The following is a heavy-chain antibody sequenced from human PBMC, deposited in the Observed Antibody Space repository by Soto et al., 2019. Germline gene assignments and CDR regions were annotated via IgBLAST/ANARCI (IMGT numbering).Heavy chain of an antibody. V-gene: IGHV1-3*01. CDR2: INPDNGNT. CDR3: ARGIATGQLDP. J-gene: IGHJ5*02. Sequence: ASVKVSCKGSVYTFTRYTMNWVRQGPGQRLEWMGWINPDNGNTKSSQKFQDRVIITRDTSASTAYMDLSSVRSDDTAVYYCARGIATGQLDPWGQGTLVTVSS. D-gene: IGHD2-15*01. CDR1: VYTFTRYT.